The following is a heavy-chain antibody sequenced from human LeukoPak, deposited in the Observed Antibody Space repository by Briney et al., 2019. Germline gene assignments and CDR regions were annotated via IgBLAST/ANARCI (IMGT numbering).Heavy chain of an antibody. V-gene: IGHV3-33*06. J-gene: IGHJ4*02. CDR2: IWSDGTNQ. CDR1: GFTFSHYG. D-gene: IGHD4-11*01. CDR3: AKDAQRGFDYSNSLEC. Sequence: GGSLRLFCAAAGFTFSHYGMHWVRQAPGKGLEWVAVIWSDGTNQYYADSVKGRFTISRDDSGNTVYLQMNSLRPEDTGVYYCAKDAQRGFDYSNSLECWGEGTPVTVST.